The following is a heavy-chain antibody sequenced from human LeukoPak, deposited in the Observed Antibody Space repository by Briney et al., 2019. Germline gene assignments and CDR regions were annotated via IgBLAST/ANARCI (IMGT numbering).Heavy chain of an antibody. Sequence: GGSLRLSCAASGFTFSSYWMSWVRQAPGKGLEWVANIKQDGSEKYYVDSVKGRFTISRDNAKNSLYLQMNSLRAEDTAVYYCAREAIVGASYNFDYWGQGPLVTVSS. CDR2: IKQDGSEK. CDR1: GFTFSSYW. V-gene: IGHV3-7*01. J-gene: IGHJ4*02. D-gene: IGHD1-26*01. CDR3: AREAIVGASYNFDY.